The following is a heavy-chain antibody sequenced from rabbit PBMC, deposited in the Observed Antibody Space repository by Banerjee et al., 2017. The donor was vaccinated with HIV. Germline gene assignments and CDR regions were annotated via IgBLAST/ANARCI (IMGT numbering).Heavy chain of an antibody. CDR3: ARGVAGGNSYPSYFNL. Sequence: QSLEESGGDLVKPGASLTLTCTASGIDFSSRQYMCWVRQAPGKGLEWIACIGITGGNTWYARWAKGRFTISKSSSTTVTLQMTSLTAADTAIYFCARGVAGGNSYPSYFNLWGPGTLVTVS. J-gene: IGHJ4*01. CDR2: IGITGGNT. D-gene: IGHD6-1*01. V-gene: IGHV1S40*01. CDR1: GIDFSSRQY.